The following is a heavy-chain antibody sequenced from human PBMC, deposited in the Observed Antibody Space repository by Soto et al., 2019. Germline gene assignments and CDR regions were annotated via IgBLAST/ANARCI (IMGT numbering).Heavy chain of an antibody. CDR1: GFTFSSYA. Sequence: GGALRLSCAASGFTFSSYAMSWVRQAPGKGLEWVSAISGSGGSTHYADSVKGRFTISRDYSKSTLYLQMNSLRAEDTAVYYCAKGEAIVIVPAAHFDYWGQGTLVTV. V-gene: IGHV3-23*01. CDR3: AKGEAIVIVPAAHFDY. J-gene: IGHJ4*02. D-gene: IGHD2-2*01. CDR2: ISGSGGST.